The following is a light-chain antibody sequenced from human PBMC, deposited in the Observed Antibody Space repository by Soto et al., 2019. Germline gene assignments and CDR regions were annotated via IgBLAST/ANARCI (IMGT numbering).Light chain of an antibody. V-gene: IGKV1-5*03. CDR3: QQYSSSPIT. J-gene: IGKJ5*01. CDR1: QNINNW. CDR2: KAS. Sequence: DIQMTQSPSTLSASVGDRVTFTCRASQNINNWLAWYQQKPGPAPKLLVYKASSLESGVPSSFSGTGSGTEFTLTISSVQPDDFATYFCQQYSSSPITFGQGTRLEIK.